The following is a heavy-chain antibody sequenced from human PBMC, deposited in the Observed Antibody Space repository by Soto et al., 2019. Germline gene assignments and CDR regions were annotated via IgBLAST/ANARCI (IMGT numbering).Heavy chain of an antibody. J-gene: IGHJ5*02. CDR2: ISSSSSYT. CDR1: GFTFSDYY. CDR3: ARVGWELLTPNWFDP. D-gene: IGHD1-26*01. Sequence: QVQLVESGGGLVKPGGSLRLSCAASGFTFSDYYMSWIRQAPGKGLEWVSYISSSSSYTNYADSVKGRFTISRDNAKNSLYLQMNSLRAEDTAVYYCARVGWELLTPNWFDPWGQGTLVTVSS. V-gene: IGHV3-11*06.